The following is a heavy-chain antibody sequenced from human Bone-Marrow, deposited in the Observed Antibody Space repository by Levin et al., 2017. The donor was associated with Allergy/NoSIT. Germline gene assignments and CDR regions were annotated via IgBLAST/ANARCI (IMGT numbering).Heavy chain of an antibody. CDR2: IRSQTNTYAT. D-gene: IGHD2-2*01. V-gene: IGHV3-73*01. Sequence: GGSLRLSCAVSGFTFSDSAVHWVRQTSGKGLEWVGLIRSQTNTYATAYAASVKGRFTVSRDDSKNTAYLQMNSLKTEDTAVYYCTRRSTRTAAGMDVWGQGTTVTVSS. CDR1: GFTFSDSA. J-gene: IGHJ6*02. CDR3: TRRSTRTAAGMDV.